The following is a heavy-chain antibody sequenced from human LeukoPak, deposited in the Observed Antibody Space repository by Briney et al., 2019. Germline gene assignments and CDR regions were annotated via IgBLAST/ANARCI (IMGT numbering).Heavy chain of an antibody. CDR3: ARQGLRIAVADTFDY. V-gene: IGHV4-39*01. J-gene: IGHJ4*02. Sequence: SSETLSLTCTVSGGSISSSSYYWGWIRQPPGKGLEWIGSIYYSGSTYYNPSLKSRVTISVDTSKNQFSLKLCSVTAADTAVYYCARQGLRIAVADTFDYWGQGTLVTVSS. CDR1: GGSISSSSYY. CDR2: IYYSGST. D-gene: IGHD6-19*01.